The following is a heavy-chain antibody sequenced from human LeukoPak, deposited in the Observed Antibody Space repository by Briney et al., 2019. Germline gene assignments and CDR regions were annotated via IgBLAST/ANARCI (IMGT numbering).Heavy chain of an antibody. CDR2: ISWNSGSI. D-gene: IGHD3-22*01. CDR1: GFTFDDYA. CDR3: AADYYDSSGYYDHDAFDI. Sequence: GGSLRLSCAASGFTFDDYAMHWVRQAPGKGLEWVSGISWNSGSIGYADSVKGRFTISRDNAKSSLYLQMNSLRAEDTALYYCAADYYDSSGYYDHDAFDIWGQGTMVTVSS. J-gene: IGHJ3*02. V-gene: IGHV3-9*01.